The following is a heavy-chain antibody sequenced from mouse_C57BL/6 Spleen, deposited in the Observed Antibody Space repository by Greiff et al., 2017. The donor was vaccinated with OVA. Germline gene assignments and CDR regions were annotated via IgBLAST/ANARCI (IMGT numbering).Heavy chain of an antibody. J-gene: IGHJ4*01. Sequence: QVQLQQSGPELVKPGASVKISCKASGYAFSSSWMNWVKQRPGKGLEWIGRIYPGDGDTNYNGKFKGKATLTADKSSSTAYMQLSSLTSEDSAVYFCARSPPRYYAMDYWGQGTSVTVSS. CDR2: IYPGDGDT. CDR3: ARSPPRYYAMDY. CDR1: GYAFSSSW. V-gene: IGHV1-82*01.